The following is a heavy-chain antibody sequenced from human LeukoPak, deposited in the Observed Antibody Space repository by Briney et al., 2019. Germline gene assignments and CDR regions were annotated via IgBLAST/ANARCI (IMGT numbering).Heavy chain of an antibody. V-gene: IGHV1-2*06. D-gene: IGHD3-9*01. J-gene: IGHJ5*02. Sequence: ASVKVSCKASGYTFTGYYMDWVRQAPGQGLEWMGRINPNSGGTNYAQKFQGRVTMTRDTSLSTAYMELSRVRSDDTAVYYCARDHYDILTGYYSKHPIWFDPWGQGTLVTVSS. CDR1: GYTFTGYY. CDR3: ARDHYDILTGYYSKHPIWFDP. CDR2: INPNSGGT.